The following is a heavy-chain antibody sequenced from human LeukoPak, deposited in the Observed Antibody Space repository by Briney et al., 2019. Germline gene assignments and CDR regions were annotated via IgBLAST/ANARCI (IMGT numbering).Heavy chain of an antibody. Sequence: GGSLRLSCAASGFTFTDYYMSWIRLAPGKGLEFLSYISPTGTTTSYADSVKGRFTISRDNARNSLFLQMNSLRAGDTAVYYCARNARIPDYWGQGTLVTVSS. CDR1: GFTFTDYY. CDR2: ISPTGTTT. J-gene: IGHJ4*02. CDR3: ARNARIPDY. D-gene: IGHD1-14*01. V-gene: IGHV3-11*04.